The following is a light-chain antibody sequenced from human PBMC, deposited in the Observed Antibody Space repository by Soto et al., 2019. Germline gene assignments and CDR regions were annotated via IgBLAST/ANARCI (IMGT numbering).Light chain of an antibody. V-gene: IGKV1-39*01. J-gene: IGKJ1*01. CDR1: QSIGIS. CDR2: AAS. Sequence: IQMTQSPSSLSASVGDGVTITCRASQSIGISLNWYQQRPGKAPKLLVFAASSLQSGVPSRFSGSGSGTDFTLTISSLHPEDFATYYCQQYKTFSGTFGPGTKV. CDR3: QQYKTFSGT.